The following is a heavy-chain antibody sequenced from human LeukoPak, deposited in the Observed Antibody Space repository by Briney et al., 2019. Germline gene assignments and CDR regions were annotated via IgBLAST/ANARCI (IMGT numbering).Heavy chain of an antibody. CDR2: ISGSGGST. D-gene: IGHD3-10*01. Sequence: GSLRLSCAASGITFSSYDMTWVRQAPGKGLEWVSAISGSGGSTHYADSVKGRFTISRDNSKNTLYLQMNSLRAEDTAVYYCATLLLWFGESLDYWGQGTLVTVSS. V-gene: IGHV3-23*01. CDR1: GITFSSYD. CDR3: ATLLLWFGESLDY. J-gene: IGHJ4*02.